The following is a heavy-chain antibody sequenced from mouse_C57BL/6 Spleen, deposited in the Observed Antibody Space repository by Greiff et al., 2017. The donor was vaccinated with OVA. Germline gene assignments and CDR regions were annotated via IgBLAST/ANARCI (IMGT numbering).Heavy chain of an antibody. Sequence: VQLQQSGAELVRPGASVTLSCKASGYTFTDYEMHWVKQTPVHGLEWIGAIDPETGGTAYNQKFKGKAILTADKSSSTAYMELRSLTSEDASVYYCTRRDYYYGSSYYYGYWGQGTTLSGSS. J-gene: IGHJ2*01. V-gene: IGHV1-15*01. CDR3: TRRDYYYGSSYYYGY. CDR1: GYTFTDYE. CDR2: IDPETGGT. D-gene: IGHD1-1*01.